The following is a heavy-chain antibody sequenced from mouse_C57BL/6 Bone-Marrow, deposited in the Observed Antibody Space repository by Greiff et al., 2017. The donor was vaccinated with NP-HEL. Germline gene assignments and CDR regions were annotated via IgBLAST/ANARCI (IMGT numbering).Heavy chain of an antibody. Sequence: QVQLQQSGAELAKPGASVKLSCKASGYTFTSYWMHWVKQRPGQGLEWIGYINPSSGYTKYNQKFKDKATLTADKSAITAYMQLSRLTYEDSAVYYCASPFFDYWGQGTTLTVSS. CDR3: ASPFFDY. CDR1: GYTFTSYW. CDR2: INPSSGYT. J-gene: IGHJ2*01. V-gene: IGHV1-7*01.